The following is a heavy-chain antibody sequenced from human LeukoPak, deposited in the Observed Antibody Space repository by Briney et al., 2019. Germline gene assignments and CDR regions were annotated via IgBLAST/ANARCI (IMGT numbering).Heavy chain of an antibody. CDR3: ARVPDYGDYVVFDY. CDR2: ISGSGGST. V-gene: IGHV3-23*01. CDR1: GFTFSSYA. Sequence: GGSLRLSCAASGFTFSSYAMSWVRQAPGKGLEWVSAISGSGGSTYYADSVKGRFTISRDNSKNTLYPQMNSLRAEDTAVYYCARVPDYGDYVVFDYWGQGTLVTVSS. J-gene: IGHJ4*02. D-gene: IGHD4-17*01.